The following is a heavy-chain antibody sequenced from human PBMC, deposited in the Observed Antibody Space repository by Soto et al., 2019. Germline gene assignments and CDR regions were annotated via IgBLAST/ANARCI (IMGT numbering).Heavy chain of an antibody. D-gene: IGHD2-15*01. CDR2: IKNKGNNYAT. CDR1: GFTFSGSP. Sequence: VQLLESGGGLVQPGGSLKLSCAASGFTFSGSPVHWVRQASGKGLEWVGRIKNKGNNYATAYAASVKGRFTISRDDSKNTAYLQMNSLKTDDTAVYYCTSHVVAFMDVWGQGTTVIVSS. CDR3: TSHVVAFMDV. J-gene: IGHJ6*02. V-gene: IGHV3-73*01.